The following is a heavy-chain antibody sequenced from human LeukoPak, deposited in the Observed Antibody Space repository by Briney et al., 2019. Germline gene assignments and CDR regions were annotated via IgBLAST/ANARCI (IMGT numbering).Heavy chain of an antibody. J-gene: IGHJ5*02. CDR1: GGSFSGYY. Sequence: SETLSLTCAVYGGSFSGYYWSWIRQPPGKGLEWIGEINHSGSTNYNPSLKSRVTISVDTSKNQFSLKLSSVTAADTAVYYCARARGWYFGNWFDPWGQGTLVTVSS. D-gene: IGHD6-19*01. CDR2: INHSGST. V-gene: IGHV4-34*01. CDR3: ARARGWYFGNWFDP.